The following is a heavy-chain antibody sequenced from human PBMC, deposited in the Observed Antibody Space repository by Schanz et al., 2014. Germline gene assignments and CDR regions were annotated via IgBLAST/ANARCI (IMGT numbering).Heavy chain of an antibody. CDR2: ISNDGSDE. CDR3: ARGRTGSHPLTFAY. D-gene: IGHD1-26*01. Sequence: QVQLVESGGGVVQPGRSVRLSCAASGFTFSRYAMHWVRQAPGKGLEWVAVISNDGSDEHYADSVKGRFTISRDNSKNSLYLQMNSLRAEDTAVYYCARGRTGSHPLTFAYWGQGTLVIVSS. J-gene: IGHJ4*02. V-gene: IGHV3-30*04. CDR1: GFTFSRYA.